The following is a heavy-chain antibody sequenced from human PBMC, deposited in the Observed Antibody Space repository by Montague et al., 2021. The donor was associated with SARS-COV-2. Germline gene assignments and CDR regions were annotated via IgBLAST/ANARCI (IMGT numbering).Heavy chain of an antibody. J-gene: IGHJ3*02. CDR1: GDSISRSHYF. CDR2: IYFTGKT. D-gene: IGHD1/OR15-1a*01. V-gene: IGHV4-39*02. CDR3: ARWGLNNAFDI. Sequence: SDTLSLTCSVSGDSISRSHYFWARIRQPPGMGLEWIGSIYFTGKTYYHPSLKSRVTISIDTSKNHFSLRLSSVTAADSAVFYCARWGLNNAFDIWGLGTMITISS.